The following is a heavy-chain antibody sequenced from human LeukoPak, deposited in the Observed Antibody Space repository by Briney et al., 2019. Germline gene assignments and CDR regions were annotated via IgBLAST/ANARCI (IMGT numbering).Heavy chain of an antibody. CDR1: GFTFSDYY. J-gene: IGHJ4*02. CDR3: ARDPDSSGLYYFDY. V-gene: IGHV3-11*06. CDR2: ISSSSYT. Sequence: PGGSLRLSCAASGFTFSDYYMSWIRQAPGKGLEWVSYISSSSYTNYADSVKGRFTISRDNAKNSLYLQMNSLRAEDTAVYYCARDPDSSGLYYFDYWGQGTLVTVSS. D-gene: IGHD3-22*01.